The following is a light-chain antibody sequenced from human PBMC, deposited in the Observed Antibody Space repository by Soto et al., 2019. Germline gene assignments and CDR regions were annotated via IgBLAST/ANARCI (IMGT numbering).Light chain of an antibody. CDR2: LGS. V-gene: IGKV2-28*01. CDR1: QSLLHSNGYNY. J-gene: IGKJ1*01. Sequence: EIVMTQSPLSLPVTPGEPASISCRSSQSLLHSNGYNYLDWYLQKPGQSPQLLIYLGSNRASGVPDRFSGSGSGIEFTLKISRGEAEDVGVYYGMQALQTPGAFGQGTKVEIK. CDR3: MQALQTPGA.